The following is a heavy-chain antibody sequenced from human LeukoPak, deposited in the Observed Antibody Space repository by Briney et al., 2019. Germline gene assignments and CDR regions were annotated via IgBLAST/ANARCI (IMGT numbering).Heavy chain of an antibody. CDR2: ISPGGGST. D-gene: IGHD3-3*02. V-gene: IGHV1-46*01. CDR1: GYTFSSYF. Sequence: ASVTVSCKASGYTFSSYFIHWVRQAPGQGVEWMGIISPGGGSTTYAQELQGRVTMTRDTSTSTVYMELSSLRSEDTAVYYCGRVTFYAFDIWGQGTMVTVSS. CDR3: GRVTFYAFDI. J-gene: IGHJ3*02.